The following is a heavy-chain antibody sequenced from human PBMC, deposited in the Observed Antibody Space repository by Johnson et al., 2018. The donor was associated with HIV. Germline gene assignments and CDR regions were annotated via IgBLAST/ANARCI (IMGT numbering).Heavy chain of an antibody. CDR3: TTEETGTTDDAFDI. D-gene: IGHD1-7*01. CDR1: GFTFDDYG. V-gene: IGHV3-20*04. CDR2: LNWNGGYA. Sequence: VQLVESGGGVVRPGGSLRLSCAASGFTFDDYGMSWVRQAPGKGLEWVSGLNWNGGYAAYADSVKGRFTISRDNAKNTLYLQMNSLKTEDTAVYYCTTEETGTTDDAFDIWGQGTMVTVSS. J-gene: IGHJ3*02.